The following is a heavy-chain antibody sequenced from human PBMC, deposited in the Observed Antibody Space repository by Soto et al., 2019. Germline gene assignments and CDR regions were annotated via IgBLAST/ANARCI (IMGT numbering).Heavy chain of an antibody. CDR1: GFTLSRYC. CDR2: ISYDGSNK. Sequence: PGGALRTFFGGSGFTLSRYCLHWVRQAPGKGLEWVAVISYDGSNKYYADSVKGRFTISRDNSKNTLYLQMNSLRAEDTAVYYCAKARATFDYWGQGTLVTVSS. CDR3: AKARATFDY. J-gene: IGHJ4*02. V-gene: IGHV3-30*18. D-gene: IGHD5-12*01.